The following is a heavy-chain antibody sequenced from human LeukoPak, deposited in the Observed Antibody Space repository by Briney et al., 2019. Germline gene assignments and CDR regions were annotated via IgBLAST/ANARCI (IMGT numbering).Heavy chain of an antibody. CDR2: ISGSGGST. D-gene: IGHD6-6*01. J-gene: IGHJ4*02. CDR3: AKDEAARPGLGFDY. V-gene: IGHV3-23*01. CDR1: GFTFSSYA. Sequence: PGGSLRLSCAASGFTFSSYAMSWVRQAPAKGLEWVSAISGSGGSTYYADSVKGRFTISRDNSKNTLYLQMNSLRAEDTAVYYCAKDEAARPGLGFDYWGQGTLVTVSS.